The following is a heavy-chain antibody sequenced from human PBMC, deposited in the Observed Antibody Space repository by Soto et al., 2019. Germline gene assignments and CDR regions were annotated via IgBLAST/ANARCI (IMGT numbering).Heavy chain of an antibody. J-gene: IGHJ4*02. CDR1: GFTFSNAW. CDR2: IKSKTDGGTT. CDR3: TAFAPPMIVRPTDY. D-gene: IGHD3-22*01. V-gene: IGHV3-15*07. Sequence: GGSLRLSCAASGFTFSNAWMNWVRQAPGKGLEWVGRIKSKTDGGTTDYAAPVKGRFTISRDDSKNTLYLQMNSLKTEDTAVYYCTAFAPPMIVRPTDYWGQGTLVTVSS.